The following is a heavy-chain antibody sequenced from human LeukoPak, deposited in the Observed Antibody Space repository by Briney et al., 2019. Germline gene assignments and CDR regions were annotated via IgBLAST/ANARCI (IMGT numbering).Heavy chain of an antibody. CDR2: INHSGST. CDR1: GGSFSGYY. CDR3: ARRGALQGGRYYYYYYMDV. J-gene: IGHJ6*03. V-gene: IGHV4-34*01. Sequence: PSETLSLTCAVYGGSFSGYYWSWIRQPPGKGLEWIGEINHSGSTNYNPSLKSRVTISVDTSKNQFSLKLSSVTAADTAVYYCARRGALQGGRYYYYYYMDVWGKGTTVTISS. D-gene: IGHD3-16*01.